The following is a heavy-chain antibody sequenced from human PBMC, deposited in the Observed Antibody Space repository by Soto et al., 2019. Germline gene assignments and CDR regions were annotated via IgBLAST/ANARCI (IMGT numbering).Heavy chain of an antibody. V-gene: IGHV3-48*01. Sequence: GGSLRLSCAASGFTFSSYSMNWVRQAPGKGLEWVSYISSSSSTIYYADSVKGRFTISRDNAKNSLYLQMNSLRAEDTAVYYCASSITIFGVVTEVPDAFDIWGQGTMVTVSS. D-gene: IGHD3-3*01. J-gene: IGHJ3*02. CDR3: ASSITIFGVVTEVPDAFDI. CDR2: ISSSSSTI. CDR1: GFTFSSYS.